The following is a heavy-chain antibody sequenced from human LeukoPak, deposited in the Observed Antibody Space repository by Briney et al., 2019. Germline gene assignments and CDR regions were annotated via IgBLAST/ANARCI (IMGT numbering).Heavy chain of an antibody. Sequence: SVKVSCKASGYTFTSYGISWVRQAPGQGLEWMGGIIPIFGTANYAQKFQGRVTITTDESTSTAYMELSSLRSEDTAVYYCARDQGFLEFDPRGQGTLVTVSS. D-gene: IGHD3-3*01. V-gene: IGHV1-69*05. CDR2: IIPIFGTA. J-gene: IGHJ5*02. CDR1: GYTFTSYG. CDR3: ARDQGFLEFDP.